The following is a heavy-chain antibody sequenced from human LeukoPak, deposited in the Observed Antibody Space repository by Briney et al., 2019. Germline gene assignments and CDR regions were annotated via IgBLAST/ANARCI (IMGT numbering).Heavy chain of an antibody. Sequence: GGSLRLSCAASGFTFDDYGMSWVRQAPGKGLEWVAVIWYDGSNQYYVDSVKGRFTVSKDNAKNMLYLQMNSLRAEDTAVYYCATDRNGGKYYDYWGQGTLVTVSS. J-gene: IGHJ4*02. CDR2: IWYDGSNQ. CDR1: GFTFDDYG. CDR3: ATDRNGGKYYDY. D-gene: IGHD1-26*01. V-gene: IGHV3-33*08.